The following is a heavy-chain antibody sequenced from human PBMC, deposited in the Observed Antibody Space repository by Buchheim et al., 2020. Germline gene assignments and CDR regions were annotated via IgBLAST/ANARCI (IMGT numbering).Heavy chain of an antibody. CDR3: AKARGKMATINPFDY. J-gene: IGHJ4*02. V-gene: IGHV3-30*18. CDR2: ISYDGSNK. D-gene: IGHD5-24*01. CDR1: GFTFSSYG. Sequence: QVQLVESGGGVVQPGRSLRLSCAASGFTFSSYGMHWVRQAPGKGLEWVAVISYDGSNKYYADSVKGRFTISRDNSKNTLYLQMNGLRAEDTAVYYCAKARGKMATINPFDYWGQGTL.